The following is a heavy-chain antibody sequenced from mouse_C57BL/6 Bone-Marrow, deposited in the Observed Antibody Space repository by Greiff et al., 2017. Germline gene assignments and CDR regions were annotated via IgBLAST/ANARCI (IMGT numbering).Heavy chain of an antibody. CDR3: ARKTIYYDYYAMDY. CDR2: IWSGGST. Sequence: VKLMESGPGLVQPSQSLSITCTVSGFSFTSYGVHWVRQSPGKGLEWLGVIWSGGSTDYNAAFISRLSISKDNSKSQVFFKMNSLQADDTAIYYCARKTIYYDYYAMDYWGQGTSVTVSS. D-gene: IGHD2-1*01. CDR1: GFSFTSYG. V-gene: IGHV2-2*01. J-gene: IGHJ4*01.